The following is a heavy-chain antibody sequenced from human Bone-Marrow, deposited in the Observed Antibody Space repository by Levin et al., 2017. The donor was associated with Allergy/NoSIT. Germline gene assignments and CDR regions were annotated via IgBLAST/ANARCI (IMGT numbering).Heavy chain of an antibody. CDR3: AKEGAALLVGSLDY. Sequence: GGSLRLSCVASGLTFSNYGMHWVRQAPGKGLQWVALISFDGTNTFYVDSVKGRFTISRDNSKNIVYLQMSSLRPEDTAVYYCAKEGAALLVGSLDYWGQGALVTVSS. CDR1: GLTFSNYG. V-gene: IGHV3-30*18. D-gene: IGHD6-6*01. CDR2: ISFDGTNT. J-gene: IGHJ4*02.